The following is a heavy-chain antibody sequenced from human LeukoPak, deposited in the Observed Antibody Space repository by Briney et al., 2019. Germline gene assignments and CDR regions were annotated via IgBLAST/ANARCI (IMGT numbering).Heavy chain of an antibody. CDR1: GFPFNNYW. V-gene: IGHV3-7*01. J-gene: IGHJ4*02. CDR2: IKQDGSEK. CDR3: TRDSSGYYTTY. Sequence: EGSLRLSCAASGFPFNNYWMSWVRQAPGKGLEWVAIIKQDGSEKFYVDSVKGRFTISRDNAKNSLYLQMNSLRAEDTAIYYCTRDSSGYYTTYWGQGTLVTVSS. D-gene: IGHD3-22*01.